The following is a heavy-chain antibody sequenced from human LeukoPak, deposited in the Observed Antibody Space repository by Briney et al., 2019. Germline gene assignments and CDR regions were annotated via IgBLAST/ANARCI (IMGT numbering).Heavy chain of an antibody. Sequence: ASVKVSCKASGYTFTSYGISWVRQAPGQGLEWMGWISAYNGNTNYAQKLQGRVTMTTDTSTSTAYMELRSLRSDDTAVYYCARALFRGVVPAALGYWGQGTLVTVSP. D-gene: IGHD2-2*01. V-gene: IGHV1-18*04. J-gene: IGHJ4*02. CDR1: GYTFTSYG. CDR2: ISAYNGNT. CDR3: ARALFRGVVPAALGY.